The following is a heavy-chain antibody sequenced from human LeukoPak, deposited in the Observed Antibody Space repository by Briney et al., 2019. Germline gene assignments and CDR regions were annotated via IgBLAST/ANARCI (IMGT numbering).Heavy chain of an antibody. CDR1: VFTFSSYE. CDR2: ISSSGSTI. D-gene: IGHD1-26*01. Sequence: GGSLRLSCAASVFTFSSYEMNWVRQAPGKGLEWVSYISSSGSTIYYADSVKGRFTISRDNAKHSLYLQMNSLRAEDTAVYYCARASGSYYFDYWGQGTLVTVSS. CDR3: ARASGSYYFDY. V-gene: IGHV3-48*03. J-gene: IGHJ4*02.